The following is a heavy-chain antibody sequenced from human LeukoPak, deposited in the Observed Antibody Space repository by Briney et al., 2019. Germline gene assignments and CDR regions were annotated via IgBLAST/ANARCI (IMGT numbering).Heavy chain of an antibody. Sequence: GGSLRLSCAASGFTVSSNYMSWVRQAPGKGLEWVSSISSSSSYIYYADSVKGRFTISRDNAKNSLYLQMNSLRAEDTAVYYCASITAAGRTSWGQGTLVTVSS. CDR1: GFTVSSNY. CDR2: ISSSSSYI. V-gene: IGHV3-21*01. CDR3: ASITAAGRTS. D-gene: IGHD6-13*01. J-gene: IGHJ4*02.